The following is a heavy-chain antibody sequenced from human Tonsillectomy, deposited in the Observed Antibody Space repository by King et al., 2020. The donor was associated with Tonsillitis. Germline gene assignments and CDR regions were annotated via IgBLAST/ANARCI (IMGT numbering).Heavy chain of an antibody. CDR1: GFTFSDHY. J-gene: IGHJ4*02. V-gene: IGHV3-72*01. CDR3: ASGLVGAADF. Sequence: VQLVESGGGLVQPGGSLRLSCTASGFTFSDHYMDWVRQVPGKGLELVGRIRNKADSYTPEYAASVKCSFIISRDDSKNLVYLQMNSLKTEDTAVYYCASGLVGAADFWGPGTLVTVSS. D-gene: IGHD2-15*01. CDR2: IRNKADSYTP.